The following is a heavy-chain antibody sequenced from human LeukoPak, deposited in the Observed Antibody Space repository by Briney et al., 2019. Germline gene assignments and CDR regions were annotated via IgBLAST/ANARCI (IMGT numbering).Heavy chain of an antibody. CDR2: IYPGDSDT. Sequence: GIIYPGDSDTSSSPSFQGQVTISADKSISTAYLQWSSLKASDTAMYYCARSQTIAAVNFDYWGQGTLVTVSS. J-gene: IGHJ4*02. V-gene: IGHV5-51*01. D-gene: IGHD6-13*01. CDR3: ARSQTIAAVNFDY.